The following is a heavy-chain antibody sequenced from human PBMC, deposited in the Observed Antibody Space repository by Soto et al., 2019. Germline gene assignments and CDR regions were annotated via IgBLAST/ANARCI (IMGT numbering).Heavy chain of an antibody. Sequence: ESVGGVVQPGRSLRLSCAASGFTFSSYAMHWVRQAPGKGLEWVAVISYDGSNKYYADSVKGRFTISRDNSKNTLYLQMNSLRAEDTAVYYCARDVGSSGWYVAGDYWGQGTLVTVSS. V-gene: IGHV3-30-3*01. J-gene: IGHJ4*02. D-gene: IGHD6-19*01. CDR1: GFTFSSYA. CDR2: ISYDGSNK. CDR3: ARDVGSSGWYVAGDY.